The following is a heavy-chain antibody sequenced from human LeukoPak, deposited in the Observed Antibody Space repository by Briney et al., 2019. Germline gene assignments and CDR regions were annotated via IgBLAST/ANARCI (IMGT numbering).Heavy chain of an antibody. V-gene: IGHV4-30-4*01. CDR3: ARDSVRYYYGMDV. J-gene: IGHJ6*02. CDR2: IYYSGST. Sequence: SETLSLTCTVSGGSISSGDYYWSWIRQPPGKGLEWIGYIYYSGSTYYNPSLKSRVTISVDTSKNQFSLKLSSVTAADTAVYYCARDSVRYYYGMDVWGQGTTVTVSS. CDR1: GGSISSGDYY.